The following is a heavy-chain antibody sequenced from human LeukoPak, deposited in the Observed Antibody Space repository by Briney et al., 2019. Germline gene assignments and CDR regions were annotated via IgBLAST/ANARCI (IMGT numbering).Heavy chain of an antibody. J-gene: IGHJ4*02. V-gene: IGHV3-66*02. CDR3: ARAVGARAYFDY. CDR1: GFTVSSDY. CDR2: IYSGGST. D-gene: IGHD1-26*01. Sequence: GGSLRLSCAASGFTVSSDYMSWVRQALGKGLEWFSVIYSGGSTYYADSVKGRFTISRDNSKNTLYLQMNSLRAEDTAVYYCARAVGARAYFDYWGQGTLVTVSS.